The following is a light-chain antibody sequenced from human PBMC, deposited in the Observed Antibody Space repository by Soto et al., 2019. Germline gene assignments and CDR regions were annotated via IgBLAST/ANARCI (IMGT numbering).Light chain of an antibody. J-gene: IGLJ2*01. Sequence: QSVLTQSPSASASLGASVKLTCTLSSGHSSYAIAWHQQQPEKGPRYLMKLNSDGSHSKGDVIPDRFSGSSSGAERYLTISSLQSEDEADYYSQTWGTGSVGFGGGTKLTVL. CDR3: QTWGTGSVG. CDR2: LNSDGSH. CDR1: SGHSSYA. V-gene: IGLV4-69*01.